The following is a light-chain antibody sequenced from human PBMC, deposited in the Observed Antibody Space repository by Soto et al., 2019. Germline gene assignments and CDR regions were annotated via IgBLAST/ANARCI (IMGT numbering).Light chain of an antibody. CDR1: SSDVGSYNL. J-gene: IGLJ1*01. CDR2: GVT. Sequence: QSVLTQPASVSGSPGQSITISCTGTSSDVGSYNLVSWYQQHPGKAPKLMIYGVTKRPSGVSNRFSGSKSGNMASLTISGLQAEDEADYYCCPYAGSSTYVFGTGTKLTVL. CDR3: CPYAGSSTYV. V-gene: IGLV2-23*02.